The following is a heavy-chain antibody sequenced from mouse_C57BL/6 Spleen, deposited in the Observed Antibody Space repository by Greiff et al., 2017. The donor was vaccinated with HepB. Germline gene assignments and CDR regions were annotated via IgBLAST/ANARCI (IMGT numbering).Heavy chain of an antibody. CDR3: AAGPAHYYAMDY. J-gene: IGHJ4*01. Sequence: QSCKASGYTFTSYWMHWVKQRPGRGLEWIGRIDPNSGGTKYNEKFKSKATLTVDKPSSTAYMQLSSLTSEDSAVYYCAAGPAHYYAMDYWGQGTSVTVSS. CDR2: IDPNSGGT. V-gene: IGHV1-72*01. D-gene: IGHD3-1*01. CDR1: GYTFTSYW.